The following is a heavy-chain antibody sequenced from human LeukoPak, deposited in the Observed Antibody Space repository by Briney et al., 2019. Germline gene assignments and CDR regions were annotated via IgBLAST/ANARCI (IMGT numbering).Heavy chain of an antibody. J-gene: IGHJ6*03. CDR2: ISAYNGNT. CDR1: GYTFTSYG. V-gene: IGHV1-18*01. D-gene: IGHD6-6*01. CDR3: ATCIAALHYYYYYMDV. Sequence: GASVKVSCKASGYTFTSYGISWVRQAPGQGLEWMGWISAYNGNTNYAQKLQGRVTMTTDTSTSTAYMELRSLRSDDTAVYYCATCIAALHYYYYYMDVWAKGPRSPSP.